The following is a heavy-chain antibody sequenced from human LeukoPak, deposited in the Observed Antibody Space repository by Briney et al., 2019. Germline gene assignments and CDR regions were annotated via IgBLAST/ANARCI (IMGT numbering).Heavy chain of an antibody. D-gene: IGHD6-19*01. V-gene: IGHV3-33*01. Sequence: PGGSLRLSCAASGFTFSSYGMHWVRQAPGKGLEWVAVIWYDGSNKYYADSVKGRFTISRDNSKNTLYLQMNSLRAEDTAVYYCARYMFASSSGSLYPWGQGTLVTVSS. CDR2: IWYDGSNK. CDR1: GFTFSSYG. J-gene: IGHJ5*02. CDR3: ARYMFASSSGSLYP.